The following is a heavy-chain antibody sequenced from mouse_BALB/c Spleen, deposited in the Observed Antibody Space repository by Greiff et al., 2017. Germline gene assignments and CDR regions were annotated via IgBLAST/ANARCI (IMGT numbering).Heavy chain of an antibody. V-gene: IGHV5-9*03. CDR3: ARFQCFDV. Sequence: EVQVVESGGGLVKPGGSLKLSCAASGFTFSSYTMSWVRQTPEKRLEWVATISSGGGNTYYPDSVKGRFTISRDNAKNNLYLQMSSLRSEDTALYYCARFQCFDVWGAGTTVTVSS. CDR2: ISSGGGNT. J-gene: IGHJ1*01. CDR1: GFTFSSYT.